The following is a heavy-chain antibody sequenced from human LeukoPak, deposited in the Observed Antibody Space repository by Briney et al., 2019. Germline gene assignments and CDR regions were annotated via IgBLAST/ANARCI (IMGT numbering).Heavy chain of an antibody. CDR1: GFTFSNYG. V-gene: IGHV3-23*01. Sequence: GGSPRLSCAASGFTFSNYGMSWVRQAPGKGLEWVSVMTDSAGNTYYADSVKGRFTISRDNSKNTLYLQMNSLRAEDTAVYYCAKAVSVTYFDYWGQGTLVTVSS. J-gene: IGHJ4*02. D-gene: IGHD4-17*01. CDR3: AKAVSVTYFDY. CDR2: MTDSAGNT.